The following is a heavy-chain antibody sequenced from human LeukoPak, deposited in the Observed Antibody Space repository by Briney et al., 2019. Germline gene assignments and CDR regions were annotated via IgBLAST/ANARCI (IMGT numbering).Heavy chain of an antibody. CDR1: GGSFSGYY. CDR3: ASRYSSGWYYGMDV. Sequence: SETLSLTCAVYGGSFSGYYWSWIRQPPGKGLEWIGEINHSGSTNYNPSPKSRVTISVDTSKNQFSLKLSSVTAADTAVYYCASRYSSGWYYGMDVWGKGTTVTVSS. J-gene: IGHJ6*04. CDR2: INHSGST. D-gene: IGHD6-19*01. V-gene: IGHV4-34*01.